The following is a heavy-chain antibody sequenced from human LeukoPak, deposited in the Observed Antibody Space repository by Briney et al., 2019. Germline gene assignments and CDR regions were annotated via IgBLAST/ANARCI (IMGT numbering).Heavy chain of an antibody. CDR1: GFTFSSYA. V-gene: IGHV3-23*01. Sequence: GGSLRLSCAASGFTFSSYAMSWVRQAPGKGLEWVSAISGSGGSTYYADSVKGGFTISRDNSKNTLYLQMNSLRAEDTAVYYCAKDVLYSNPYYYYYGMDVWGQGTTVAVSS. J-gene: IGHJ6*02. CDR3: AKDVLYSNPYYYYYGMDV. D-gene: IGHD4-4*01. CDR2: ISGSGGST.